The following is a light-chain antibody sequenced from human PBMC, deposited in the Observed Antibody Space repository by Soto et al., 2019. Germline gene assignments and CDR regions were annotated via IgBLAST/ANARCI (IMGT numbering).Light chain of an antibody. V-gene: IGKV3-20*01. CDR2: GAS. Sequence: EIVLTQSPGTLSLSPGERATLSCRASQSVSSSYLAWSQQKPGQAPRLLIYGASSRATGIPDRFSGSGSGRDFTLTISRLEPEDCALCYCQQCGSSPPWTFGQGTKVEMK. J-gene: IGKJ1*01. CDR1: QSVSSSY. CDR3: QQCGSSPPWT.